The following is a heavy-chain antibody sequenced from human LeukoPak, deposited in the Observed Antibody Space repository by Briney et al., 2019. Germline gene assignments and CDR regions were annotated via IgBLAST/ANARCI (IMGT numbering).Heavy chain of an antibody. CDR3: ARDGVVPAAKYYYYGMDV. J-gene: IGHJ6*02. CDR1: GFTFSSYG. D-gene: IGHD2-2*01. V-gene: IGHV3-33*01. CDR2: IWYDGSNK. Sequence: PGGSLRLSCAASGFTFSSYGMHWVRQAPGKGLEWVAVIWYDGSNKYYADSVKGRFTISRDNSKNTLYLQMNSLRAEDTAVCYCARDGVVPAAKYYYYGMDVWGQGTTVTVSS.